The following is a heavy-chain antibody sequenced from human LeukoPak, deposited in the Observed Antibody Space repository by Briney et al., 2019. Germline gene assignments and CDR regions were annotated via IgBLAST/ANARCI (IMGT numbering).Heavy chain of an antibody. CDR3: AREGIVVVPAAILHWFDP. V-gene: IGHV3-33*01. J-gene: IGHJ5*02. D-gene: IGHD2-2*01. CDR1: GFTFSSYG. Sequence: GGSLRLSCAASGFTFSSYGMHWVRQAPGKGLEWVAVIWYDGSNKYYADSVKGRFTISRDNSKNTLYPQMNSLRAEDTAVYYCAREGIVVVPAAILHWFDPWGQGTLVTVSS. CDR2: IWYDGSNK.